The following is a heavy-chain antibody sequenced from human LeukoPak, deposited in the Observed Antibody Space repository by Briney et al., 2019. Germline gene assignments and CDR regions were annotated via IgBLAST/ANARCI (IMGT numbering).Heavy chain of an antibody. V-gene: IGHV4-34*01. CDR2: INHSGST. Sequence: SETLSLTCAVYGGSFSGYYWSWIRQPPGKGLEWIGEINHSGSTNYNPSLKSRVTISVDTSKNQFSLKLSSVTAADTAVYYCAGGLRYFDWLPPALIDYWGQGTLVTVSS. D-gene: IGHD3-9*01. CDR3: AGGLRYFDWLPPALIDY. J-gene: IGHJ4*02. CDR1: GGSFSGYY.